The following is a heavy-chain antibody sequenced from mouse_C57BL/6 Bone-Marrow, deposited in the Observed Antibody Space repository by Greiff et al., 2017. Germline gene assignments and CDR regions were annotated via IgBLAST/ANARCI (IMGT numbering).Heavy chain of an antibody. Sequence: EVKLQESGGGLVKPGGSLKLSCAASGFTFSDYGMHWVRQAPEKGLEWVAYISSGSSTIYYADTVKGRFTISRDNAKNTLFLQVTSLRSEDTAMYYCARDYGSSYWYFDVWGTGTTVTVSS. CDR3: ARDYGSSYWYFDV. D-gene: IGHD1-1*01. CDR1: GFTFSDYG. J-gene: IGHJ1*03. CDR2: ISSGSSTI. V-gene: IGHV5-17*01.